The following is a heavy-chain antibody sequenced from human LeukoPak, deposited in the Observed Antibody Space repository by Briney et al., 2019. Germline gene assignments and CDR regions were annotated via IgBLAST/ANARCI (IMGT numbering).Heavy chain of an antibody. V-gene: IGHV1-46*01. J-gene: IGHJ5*02. CDR2: INPSGGST. CDR3: ARDRYCSSTSCYSSWFDP. D-gene: IGHD2-2*01. CDR1: GYTFTSYY. Sequence: ASVKVSCKASGYTFTSYYMHWVRQAPGQGLEWMGIINPSGGSTSYAQKLQGRVTMTTDTSTSTAYMELRSLRSDDTAVYYCARDRYCSSTSCYSSWFDPWGQGTLVTVSS.